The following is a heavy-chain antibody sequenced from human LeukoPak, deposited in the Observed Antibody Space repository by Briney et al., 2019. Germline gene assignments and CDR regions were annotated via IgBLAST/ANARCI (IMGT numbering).Heavy chain of an antibody. CDR2: IWYDGSNK. V-gene: IGHV3-33*01. J-gene: IGHJ3*02. CDR1: GFTFSSYG. Sequence: PGRSLRLSCAASGFTFSSYGMHWVRQAPGKGLEWMAVIWYDGSNKYYADSVKGRFTISRDNSKNTLYLQMNSLRAEDTAVYYCAREAATLDAFDIWGQGTMVTVPS. CDR3: AREAATLDAFDI. D-gene: IGHD2-15*01.